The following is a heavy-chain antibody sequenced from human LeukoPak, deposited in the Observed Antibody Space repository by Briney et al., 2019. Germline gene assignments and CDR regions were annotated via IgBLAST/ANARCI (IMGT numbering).Heavy chain of an antibody. Sequence: SVKVSCKASGGTFSSYAISWVRQAPGQGLEWMGRIIPIFDTTNYAQNFRGRVRISTDESTSTAYMEVSSLRSEDTAVYYCARDAPPGVRGVIRWFDPWGQGTLVTVSS. CDR1: GGTFSSYA. V-gene: IGHV1-69*05. D-gene: IGHD3-10*01. CDR2: IIPIFDTT. CDR3: ARDAPPGVRGVIRWFDP. J-gene: IGHJ5*02.